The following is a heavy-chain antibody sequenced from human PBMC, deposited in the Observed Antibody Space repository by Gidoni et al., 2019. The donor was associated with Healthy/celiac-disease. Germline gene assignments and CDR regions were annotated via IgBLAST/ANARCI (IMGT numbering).Heavy chain of an antibody. CDR2: ISGSGGST. V-gene: IGHV3-23*01. CDR1: GFTFSSYA. CDR3: AKGARYCSGGSCYSSLLYMDV. Sequence: EVQLLESGGGLVQPGGSLRLSCAASGFTFSSYAMSWVRQAPGKGLEWVSAISGSGGSTYYADSVKGRFTISRDNSKNTLYLQMNSLRAEDTAVYYCAKGARYCSGGSCYSSLLYMDVWGKGTTVTVSS. J-gene: IGHJ6*03. D-gene: IGHD2-15*01.